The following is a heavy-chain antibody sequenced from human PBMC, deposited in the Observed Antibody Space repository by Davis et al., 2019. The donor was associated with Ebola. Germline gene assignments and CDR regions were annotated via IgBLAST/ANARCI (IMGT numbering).Heavy chain of an antibody. D-gene: IGHD3-10*01. Sequence: SVKVSCKASGGTFSSYAISWVRQAPGQGLEWMGGIIPIFGTANYAQKFQGRVTITADESTSTAYMELSSLRSEDTAVYYCARGEGSGSYHYYYYYMDVWGKGTTVTVSS. CDR1: GGTFSSYA. CDR3: ARGEGSGSYHYYYYYMDV. J-gene: IGHJ6*03. CDR2: IIPIFGTA. V-gene: IGHV1-69*13.